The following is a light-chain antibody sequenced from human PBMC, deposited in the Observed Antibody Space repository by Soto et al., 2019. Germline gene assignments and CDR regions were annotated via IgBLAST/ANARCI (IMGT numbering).Light chain of an antibody. CDR2: GAS. V-gene: IGKV3-20*01. CDR1: QSVRSSY. J-gene: IGKJ3*01. CDR3: QQYCSSLFT. Sequence: EIVLTQSPGTLSLSPGERATLSCRASQSVRSSYLAWYQQKPGQAPRLLIYGASSRATGIPDRFSSSGSGTDFTLTISRLEPEDFAVYYCQQYCSSLFTFGPGTKVDMK.